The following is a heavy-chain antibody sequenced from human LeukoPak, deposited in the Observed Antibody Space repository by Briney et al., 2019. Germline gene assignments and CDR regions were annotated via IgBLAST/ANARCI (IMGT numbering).Heavy chain of an antibody. Sequence: GRSLRLSCAASGFTFDDYAMHWVRQAPGKGLEWVSGISWNSGSIGYADSVKGRFTISRDNVKNSLYLQMNSLRAEDTALYYCAKLATTVTSFDYWGQGTLVTVSS. J-gene: IGHJ4*02. CDR2: ISWNSGSI. V-gene: IGHV3-9*01. CDR3: AKLATTVTSFDY. D-gene: IGHD4-17*01. CDR1: GFTFDDYA.